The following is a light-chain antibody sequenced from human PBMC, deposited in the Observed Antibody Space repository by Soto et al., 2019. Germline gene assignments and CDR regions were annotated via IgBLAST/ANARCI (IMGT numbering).Light chain of an antibody. J-gene: IGKJ5*01. CDR1: QSVTSSY. Sequence: EIVVTQSPGTLSLSPGERATLSCRASQSVTSSYLAWYQQKPGQAPRLLIYGASSRATGIPDRFSGSGSGTDFTLTISRLEPEDFAVYYCQQYAALALITFGQGTRLEIK. V-gene: IGKV3-20*01. CDR3: QQYAALALIT. CDR2: GAS.